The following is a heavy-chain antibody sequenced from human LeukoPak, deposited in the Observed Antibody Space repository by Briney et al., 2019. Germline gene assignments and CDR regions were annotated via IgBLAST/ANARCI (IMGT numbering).Heavy chain of an antibody. V-gene: IGHV4-59*01. CDR3: ARVLRVVRSYYMDV. CDR1: GGSISSYY. D-gene: IGHD2-15*01. Sequence: SETLSLTCTVSGGSISSYYWSWIRQPPGKGLEWIGYIYYSGSTNYNPSLKSRVTISVDTSKNQFSLKLSSVAAADTAVYYCARVLRVVRSYYMDVWGKGTTVTVSS. J-gene: IGHJ6*03. CDR2: IYYSGST.